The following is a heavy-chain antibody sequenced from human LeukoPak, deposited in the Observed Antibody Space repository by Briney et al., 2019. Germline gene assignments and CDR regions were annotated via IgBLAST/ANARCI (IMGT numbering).Heavy chain of an antibody. D-gene: IGHD2-15*01. CDR2: MNPNSGNT. Sequence: ASVKVSCKASGYTFTSYDINWVRQATGQGLEWMGWMNPNSGNTGYAQKFQGRVTITRNTSISTAYMELSSLRSEDTAVYYCARVRGTFETFDIWGQGTMVTVSS. V-gene: IGHV1-8*03. CDR1: GYTFTSYD. CDR3: ARVRGTFETFDI. J-gene: IGHJ3*02.